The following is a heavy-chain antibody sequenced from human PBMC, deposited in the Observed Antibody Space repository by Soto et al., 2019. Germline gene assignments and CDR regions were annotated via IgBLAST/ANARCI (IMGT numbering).Heavy chain of an antibody. D-gene: IGHD5-12*01. V-gene: IGHV1-69*12. CDR2: IIPIFGTG. J-gene: IGHJ2*01. CDR1: GGTFSNYP. Sequence: QVQLVQSGAEVKKPGSSVKVSCKASGGTFSNYPISWVRQAPGQGLEWMGGIIPIFGTGNYAQKFQGRVTITADESTGTAYMELSSLRSEDTAVYYCARGNHRWLQVWYFDLWGRGTLVTVSS. CDR3: ARGNHRWLQVWYFDL.